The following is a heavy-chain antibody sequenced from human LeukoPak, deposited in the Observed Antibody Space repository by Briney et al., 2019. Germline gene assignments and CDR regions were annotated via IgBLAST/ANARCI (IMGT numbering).Heavy chain of an antibody. V-gene: IGHV4-39*01. Sequence: PSETLSLTCTVSGGSISSSSYYWGWIRQPPGKGLEWIGSIYYTGSTYYNPSLKSRVTISVDTPKNQFSLKLSSVTAADTAVYYCARQGDYGSGYVPLDYWGQGTLVTVSS. CDR2: IYYTGST. CDR1: GGSISSSSYY. J-gene: IGHJ4*02. CDR3: ARQGDYGSGYVPLDY. D-gene: IGHD3-10*01.